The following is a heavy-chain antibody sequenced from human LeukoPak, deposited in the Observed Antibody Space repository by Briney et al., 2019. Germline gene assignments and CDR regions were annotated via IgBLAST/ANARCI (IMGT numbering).Heavy chain of an antibody. D-gene: IGHD3-10*01. Sequence: GGSLRLSCAASGFTFSNAWMSWVRQAPGKGLEWVGRIKSKTDGGTTDYAAPVKGRFTISRDDSKNTLYLQMNSLKTEDTAVYYCARSRVRGVEIDYWGQGTLVTVSS. CDR3: ARSRVRGVEIDY. CDR2: IKSKTDGGTT. J-gene: IGHJ4*02. V-gene: IGHV3-15*01. CDR1: GFTFSNAW.